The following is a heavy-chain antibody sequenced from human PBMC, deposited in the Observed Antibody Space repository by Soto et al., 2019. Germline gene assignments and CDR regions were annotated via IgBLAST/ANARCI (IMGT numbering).Heavy chain of an antibody. V-gene: IGHV4-30-2*01. J-gene: IGHJ5*02. D-gene: IGHD3-10*01. Sequence: SETLSLTCAVSGGSISSGGYSWSWIRQPPGKGLEWIGYIYYSGSTYYNPSLKSRVTISVDRSKNQFSLKLSSVTAADTAVYYCARGNTMVRGVRTWWFDPWGQVTLVTVSS. CDR3: ARGNTMVRGVRTWWFDP. CDR2: IYYSGST. CDR1: GGSISSGGYS.